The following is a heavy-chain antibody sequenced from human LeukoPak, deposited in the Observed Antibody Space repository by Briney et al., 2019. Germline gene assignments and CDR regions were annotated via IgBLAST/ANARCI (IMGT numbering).Heavy chain of an antibody. V-gene: IGHV4-38-2*01. CDR1: GYSISSGCY. CDR3: ARHGVIDYDFRSGYYYYFDY. CDR2: IYHSGST. D-gene: IGHD3-3*01. J-gene: IGHJ4*02. Sequence: PSENLSLTCAVSGYSISSGCYWGWIRPPPRKGVEWIGRIYHSGSTYYNPSLKSRVAISVDEAKNQFSLKLSSVTAADTAVYYCARHGVIDYDFRSGYYYYFDYWGQGTLVTVSS.